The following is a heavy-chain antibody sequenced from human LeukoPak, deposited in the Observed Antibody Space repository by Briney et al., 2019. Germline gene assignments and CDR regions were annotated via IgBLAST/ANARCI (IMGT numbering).Heavy chain of an antibody. CDR1: GGSISSYY. Sequence: SETLSLTCTVSGGSISSYYWSWIRQPAGKGLEWIGRIYTCGSTNYNPSLKSRVTLSVDTPKNQFSLKLSSVTAADTPVYYCAGGPSSGLGYFDYWGQGTLVTVSS. J-gene: IGHJ4*02. V-gene: IGHV4-4*07. CDR2: IYTCGST. D-gene: IGHD3-16*01. CDR3: AGGPSSGLGYFDY.